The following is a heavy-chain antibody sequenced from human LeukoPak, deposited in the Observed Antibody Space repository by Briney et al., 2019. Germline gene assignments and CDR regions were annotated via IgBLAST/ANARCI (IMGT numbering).Heavy chain of an antibody. V-gene: IGHV1-2*02. Sequence: APVKVSCKASGYTFTGYYMHWVRQAPGQGLEWMGWINPNSGGTNYAQKFQGRVTMTRDTSISTAYMELSRLRSDDTAVYYCAREGFKHAIAAAGTCYFDYWGQGTLVTVSS. D-gene: IGHD6-13*01. CDR3: AREGFKHAIAAAGTCYFDY. J-gene: IGHJ4*02. CDR1: GYTFTGYY. CDR2: INPNSGGT.